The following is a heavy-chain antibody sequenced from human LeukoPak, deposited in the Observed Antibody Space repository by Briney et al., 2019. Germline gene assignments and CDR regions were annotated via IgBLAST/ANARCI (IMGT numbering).Heavy chain of an antibody. CDR2: IDPNSDGT. V-gene: IGHV1-2*06. Sequence: ASVKVSCKASGYTFTAYYIHWVRQAPGQGLEWMGQIDPNSDGTKYAQKFQGRVTMTRDTSISTAYMQVSRLRSDDTAVYYCATWRGSSYDYWGQGTLVTVSS. CDR1: GYTFTAYY. J-gene: IGHJ4*02. D-gene: IGHD3-3*01. CDR3: ATWRGSSYDY.